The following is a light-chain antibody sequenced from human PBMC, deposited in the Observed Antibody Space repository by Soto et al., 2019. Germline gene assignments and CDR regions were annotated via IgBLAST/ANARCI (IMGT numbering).Light chain of an antibody. V-gene: IGLV3-1*01. CDR2: QDT. J-gene: IGLJ2*01. CDR3: QAWDNGTAV. CDR1: KLGGKY. Sequence: SYELTQPPSVSVSPGQTASITCSGDKLGGKYAHWYHQKPGQSPVVVIYQDTKRPSGIHERFSGSKSGNTATLAISGTRAMDEADYYCQAWDNGTAVFGGGTQLPVL.